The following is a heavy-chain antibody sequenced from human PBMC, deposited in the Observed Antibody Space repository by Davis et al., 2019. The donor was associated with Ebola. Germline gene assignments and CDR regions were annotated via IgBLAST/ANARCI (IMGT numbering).Heavy chain of an antibody. V-gene: IGHV3-74*01. CDR1: GFTFSSYW. CDR3: ARMYSSSRGYGMDV. Sequence: HTGGSLRLSCAASGFTFSSYWMHWVRQAPGKGLVWVSRINTDGSRTSYADSVKGRFTISRDNAKSTLYLQMNSLRAEDTAVYYCARMYSSSRGYGMDVWGKGTTVTVSS. CDR2: INTDGSRT. J-gene: IGHJ6*04. D-gene: IGHD6-13*01.